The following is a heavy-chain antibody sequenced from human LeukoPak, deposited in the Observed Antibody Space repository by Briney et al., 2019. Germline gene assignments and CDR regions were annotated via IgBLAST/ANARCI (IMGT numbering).Heavy chain of an antibody. CDR2: VYYSGST. J-gene: IGHJ2*01. Sequence: SQTLSLTSTVSGGSISSGDYYWSWIRQPPGKGLEWIGYVYYSGSTYYNPSLKSRVTISVDTSKNQFSLKLSSVTAADTAVYYCARGLHSSSWYGHNWYFDLWGRGTLVTVSS. V-gene: IGHV4-30-4*01. CDR1: GGSISSGDYY. CDR3: ARGLHSSSWYGHNWYFDL. D-gene: IGHD6-13*01.